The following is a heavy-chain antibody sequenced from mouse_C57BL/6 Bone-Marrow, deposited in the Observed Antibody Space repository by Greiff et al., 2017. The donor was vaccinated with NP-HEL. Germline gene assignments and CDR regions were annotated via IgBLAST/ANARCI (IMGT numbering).Heavy chain of an antibody. J-gene: IGHJ1*03. D-gene: IGHD1-1*01. CDR3: TRDGDYGSSYWYFDV. CDR2: ISSGGDYI. CDR1: GFTFSSYA. V-gene: IGHV5-9-1*02. Sequence: MLVESGEGLVKPGGSLKLSCAASGFTFSSYAMSWVRQTPEKRLEWVAYISSGGDYIYYADTVKGRFTISRDNARNTLYLQMSSLKSEDTAMYYCTRDGDYGSSYWYFDVWGTGTTVTVSS.